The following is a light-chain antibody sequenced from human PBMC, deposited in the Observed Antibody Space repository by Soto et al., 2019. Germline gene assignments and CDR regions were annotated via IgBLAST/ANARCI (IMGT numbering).Light chain of an antibody. Sequence: EIVLTPSPGPLSLSPGERATLYCRASQSIRSNRFAWFQEKPGQAPSLLIYGVSSRATGIPDRFSGSGSGTDFTLTISRLEPEDFGVYYCQQYDRSPITFGPGTKVDIK. CDR3: QQYDRSPIT. V-gene: IGKV3-20*01. CDR1: QSIRSNR. CDR2: GVS. J-gene: IGKJ3*01.